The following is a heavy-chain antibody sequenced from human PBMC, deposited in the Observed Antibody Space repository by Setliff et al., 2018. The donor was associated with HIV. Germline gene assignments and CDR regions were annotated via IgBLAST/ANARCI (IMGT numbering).Heavy chain of an antibody. V-gene: IGHV5-51*01. CDR2: IYPGDSDS. Sequence: GESLKISCHLSGYSFVDFWIGWVRQMPGKGLEWVGFIYPGDSDSRYSPSFRGQVTISADKSTTTAYLDWASLKASDTAMYYCVRYIGAAAGYIDHWGQEPWSPSPQ. CDR3: VRYIGAAAGYIDH. D-gene: IGHD6-25*01. CDR1: GYSFVDFW. J-gene: IGHJ4*01.